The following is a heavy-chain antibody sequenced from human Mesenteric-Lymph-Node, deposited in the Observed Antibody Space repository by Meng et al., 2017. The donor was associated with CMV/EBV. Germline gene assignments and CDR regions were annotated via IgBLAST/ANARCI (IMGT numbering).Heavy chain of an antibody. V-gene: IGHV3-66*02. J-gene: IGHJ3*02. D-gene: IGHD3-22*01. CDR3: ARDSVYYDSSGYYYQGGAFDI. CDR2: IYTGGTT. Sequence: GGSLRLSCAASGFTVSSDYMSWVRQAPGKGLEWVSVIYTGGTTFYADSVKGRFTISRDNSKNTLYLQMSSLRPEDTAVYYCARDSVYYDSSGYYYQGGAFDIWGQGTMVTVSS. CDR1: GFTVSSDY.